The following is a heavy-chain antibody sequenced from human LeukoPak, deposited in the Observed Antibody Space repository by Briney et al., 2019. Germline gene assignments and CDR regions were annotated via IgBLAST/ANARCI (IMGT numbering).Heavy chain of an antibody. CDR1: GYSISSGYY. D-gene: IGHD3-22*01. CDR2: IYHSGST. V-gene: IGHV4-38-2*02. CDR3: ARGVTMIGRLRFDP. J-gene: IGHJ5*02. Sequence: SETLSLTCTVSGYSISSGYYWGWIRQPPGKGLEWIGSIYHSGSTYYNPSLKSRVTISVDTSKNHFSLKLSSVTAADTAVYYCARGVTMIGRLRFDPWGQGTLVTVSS.